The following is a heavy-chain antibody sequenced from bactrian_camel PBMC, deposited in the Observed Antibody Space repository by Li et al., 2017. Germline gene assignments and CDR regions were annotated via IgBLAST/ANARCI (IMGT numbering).Heavy chain of an antibody. Sequence: HVQLVESGGGLVQPGGSLRLSCAASGFSFSSYVMFWVRQAPGKGLEWGSSIWGDGTDIYSESVKGRFTISRDNAKNTVYLQMDSLKTEDTAVYYCAADPLFTAYSYWGQGTQVTVS. CDR3: AADPLFTAYSY. D-gene: IGHD2*01. J-gene: IGHJ4*01. V-gene: IGHV3S6*01. CDR2: IWGDGTDI. CDR1: GFSFSSYV.